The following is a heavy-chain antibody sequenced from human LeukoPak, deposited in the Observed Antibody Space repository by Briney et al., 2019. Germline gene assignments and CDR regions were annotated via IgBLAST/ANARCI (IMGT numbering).Heavy chain of an antibody. V-gene: IGHV4-31*03. CDR2: MYDSGSP. D-gene: IGHD3-10*01. J-gene: IGHJ4*02. CDR1: GGSISSGPYY. CDR3: ARGHYCDSGEAFFDY. Sequence: QSLTCTLSGGSISSGPYYWSRIRQHPGKGLQCIGYMYDSGSPYNNRSLKSRLTISLATSNNQFSLRLSSVTAADTAVYYCARGHYCDSGEAFFDYWGQGALVTVSS.